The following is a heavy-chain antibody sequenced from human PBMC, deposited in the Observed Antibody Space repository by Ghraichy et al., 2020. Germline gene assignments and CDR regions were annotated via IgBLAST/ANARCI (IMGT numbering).Heavy chain of an antibody. CDR2: TYYTSKWEN. V-gene: IGHV6-1*01. Sequence: SQTLSLTCAISGDSVSNTGAAWNWIRQSPLRGLEWLGRTYYTSKWENDYAVSVKSRITINPDTSKNQVSLHLNYVTPDDTAVYFCVRTTERNYADYWGQGTLVTVSS. J-gene: IGHJ4*02. CDR1: GDSVSNTGAA. D-gene: IGHD1-1*01. CDR3: VRTTERNYADY.